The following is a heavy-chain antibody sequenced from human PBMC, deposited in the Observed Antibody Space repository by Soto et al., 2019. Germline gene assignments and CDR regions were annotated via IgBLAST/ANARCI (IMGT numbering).Heavy chain of an antibody. CDR3: ARDYCGGDCYRRDGFDI. Sequence: PSETLSLTCTVSGGSISSGGYYWSWIRQHPGKGLEWIGYIYYSGSTYYNPSLKSRVTISVDTSKNQFSLKLSSVTAADTAVYYCARDYCGGDCYRRDGFDIWGQGTMVTVSS. CDR2: IYYSGST. J-gene: IGHJ3*02. CDR1: GGSISSGGYY. V-gene: IGHV4-31*03. D-gene: IGHD2-21*01.